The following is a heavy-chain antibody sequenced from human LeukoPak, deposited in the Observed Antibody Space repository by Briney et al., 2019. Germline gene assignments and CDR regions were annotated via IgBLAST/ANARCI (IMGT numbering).Heavy chain of an antibody. Sequence: SVKVSCKASGFTFTSSAMQWVRQARGQRLEWIGWIVVGSGNTNYAQKFQERVTITRDMSTSTAYMGLSSLRSEDTALYYCAAGFGGGLAPEFDFWGQGTLVTVSS. J-gene: IGHJ4*02. V-gene: IGHV1-58*02. CDR2: IVVGSGNT. D-gene: IGHD3-16*01. CDR1: GFTFTSSA. CDR3: AAGFGGGLAPEFDF.